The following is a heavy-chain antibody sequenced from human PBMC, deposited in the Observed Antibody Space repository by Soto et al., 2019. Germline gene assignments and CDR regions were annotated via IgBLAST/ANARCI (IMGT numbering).Heavy chain of an antibody. D-gene: IGHD1-26*01. CDR3: ARLRVGVNWYFDL. J-gene: IGHJ2*01. Sequence: QMQLVESGGELVKPGGSLRLSCAASGFNFGDYYMSWVRQAPGNGLEWVSFVSSTGGYTKYSDSVGGRFTVSRDNGKNSLHLQLNSLRVDDTAVYYCARLRVGVNWYFDLWGRGTLVTVSS. CDR2: VSSTGGYT. CDR1: GFNFGDYY. V-gene: IGHV3-11*06.